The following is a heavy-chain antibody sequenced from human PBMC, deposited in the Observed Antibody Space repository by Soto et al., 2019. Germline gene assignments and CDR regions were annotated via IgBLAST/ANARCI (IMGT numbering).Heavy chain of an antibody. CDR1: GFTFDDYT. J-gene: IGHJ4*02. CDR2: ISWDGGST. V-gene: IGHV3-43*01. D-gene: IGHD3-10*01. Sequence: DVQLVESGGVVVQPGGSLRLSCAASGFTFDDYTMHWVRQAPGKGLEWVSLISWDGGSTYYADSVKGRFTISRDNSKNSLYLQMNSLRTEDTALYYCAKESAYYYGPFDYWGQGTLVTVSS. CDR3: AKESAYYYGPFDY.